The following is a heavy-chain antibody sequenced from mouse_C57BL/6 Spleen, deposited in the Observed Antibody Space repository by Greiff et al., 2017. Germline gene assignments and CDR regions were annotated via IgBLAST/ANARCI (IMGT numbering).Heavy chain of an antibody. D-gene: IGHD1-1*01. CDR1: GYSITSGYD. CDR2: ISYSGST. Sequence: VQLKESGPGMVKPSQSLSLTCTVTGYSITSGYDWHWIRHFPGNKLEWMGYISYSGSTNYNPSLKSRISITHDTSKNHFFLKLNSVTTEDTATYYCARGGYGSFDYWGQGTTLTVSS. CDR3: ARGGYGSFDY. V-gene: IGHV3-1*01. J-gene: IGHJ2*01.